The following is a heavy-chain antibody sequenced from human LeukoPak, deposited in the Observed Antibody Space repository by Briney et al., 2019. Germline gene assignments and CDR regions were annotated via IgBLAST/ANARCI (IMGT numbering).Heavy chain of an antibody. CDR2: INPNSGDT. CDR3: ARDPYYGSGSNYKED. Sequence: GASVKVSCKASGYTFTDHYIHWVRQAPGQGLEWMGWINPNSGDTSYAQKSQGRVTMTRDTSSSTAYMELSSLRSDDTAVYYCARDPYYGSGSNYKEDWGQGTLVTVSS. J-gene: IGHJ4*02. V-gene: IGHV1-2*02. CDR1: GYTFTDHY. D-gene: IGHD3-10*01.